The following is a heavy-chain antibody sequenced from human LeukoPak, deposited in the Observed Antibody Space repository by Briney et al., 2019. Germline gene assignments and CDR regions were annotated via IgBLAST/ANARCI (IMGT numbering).Heavy chain of an antibody. J-gene: IGHJ5*02. CDR1: GYSFTNSG. CDR2: ISAYNGNA. Sequence: ASVKVSCKTSGYSFTNSGVSLVRQAPGQGLEWMGWISAYNGNAKYAQKVQDRVTLTTDTSTSTAYMELGSLRSDDTAVYYCAGDRDHRALAGSFDPWGQGTLVTVSS. D-gene: IGHD6-19*01. CDR3: AGDRDHRALAGSFDP. V-gene: IGHV1-18*01.